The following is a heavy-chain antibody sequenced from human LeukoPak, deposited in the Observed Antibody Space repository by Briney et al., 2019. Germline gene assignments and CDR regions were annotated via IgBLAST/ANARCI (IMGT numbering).Heavy chain of an antibody. V-gene: IGHV4-31*03. D-gene: IGHD5/OR15-5a*01. CDR2: IYYSGSP. CDR3: ARDMWSTGMDV. J-gene: IGHJ6*02. Sequence: SETLSLTCTVSGGSISSGGYYWRWIRQHPGKGLVWIGYIYYSGSPYYNPSLKSRVTISVDTSKNQFSLKLSSVTAADTALYYCARDMWSTGMDVWGQGTTVTVSS. CDR1: GGSISSGGYY.